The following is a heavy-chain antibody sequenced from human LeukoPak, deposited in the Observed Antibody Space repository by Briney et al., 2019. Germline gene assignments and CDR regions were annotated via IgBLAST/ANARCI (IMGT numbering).Heavy chain of an antibody. V-gene: IGHV4-59*01. Sequence: PSGTLSLTCTVSGGSISSYYWSWIRQPPGKGLEWIGYIYYSGSTDYNPSLKSRVTISVDTSKNQFFLKLSSVTAADTAVYYCARGGINRFDPWGQGTLVTVSS. J-gene: IGHJ5*02. CDR1: GGSISSYY. CDR3: ARGGINRFDP. D-gene: IGHD3-10*01. CDR2: IYYSGST.